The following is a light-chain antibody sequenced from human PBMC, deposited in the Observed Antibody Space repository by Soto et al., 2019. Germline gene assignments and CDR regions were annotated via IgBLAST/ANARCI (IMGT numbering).Light chain of an antibody. V-gene: IGLV1-40*01. CDR3: QSYDNSLSGSRV. CDR2: VNS. CDR1: SSNIGAGHD. J-gene: IGLJ2*01. Sequence: QSVLTQPPSVSGAPGQRVTISCTGSSSNIGAGHDVHWYQQLPGTAPKLPIYVNSNRPSGVPDGFSGSKSGTSASLAITGLQAEDEADYYCQSYDNSLSGSRVFGRGTKLTVL.